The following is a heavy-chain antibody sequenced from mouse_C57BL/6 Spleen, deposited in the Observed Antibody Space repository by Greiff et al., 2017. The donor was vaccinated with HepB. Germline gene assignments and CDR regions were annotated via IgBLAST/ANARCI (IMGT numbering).Heavy chain of an antibody. CDR3: ARDSSGGRFAY. CDR2: INPGSGGT. CDR1: GYAFTNYL. J-gene: IGHJ3*01. V-gene: IGHV1-54*01. Sequence: VQLQQSGAELVRPGTSVKVSCKASGYAFTNYLIEWVKQRPGQGLEWIGVINPGSGGTNYNEKFKGKATLTADKSSSTAYMQLSSLTSEDSAVYFCARDSSGGRFAYWGQGTLVTVSA. D-gene: IGHD3-2*02.